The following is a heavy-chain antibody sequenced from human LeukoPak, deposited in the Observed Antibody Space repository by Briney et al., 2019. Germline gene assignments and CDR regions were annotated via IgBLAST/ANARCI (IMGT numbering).Heavy chain of an antibody. CDR1: GFTVSSNY. CDR2: IYNDGRT. J-gene: IGHJ4*02. D-gene: IGHD2-2*01. V-gene: IGHV3-53*01. Sequence: PGGSLRLSCAASGFTVSSNYMSWVRQAPGKGLEWVSFIYNDGRTQHKDSVKGRFTISRDNSKNTLYLQMNSLRAEDTAVYYCARWYCSSTNCYYDYWGQGTLVTVSS. CDR3: ARWYCSSTNCYYDY.